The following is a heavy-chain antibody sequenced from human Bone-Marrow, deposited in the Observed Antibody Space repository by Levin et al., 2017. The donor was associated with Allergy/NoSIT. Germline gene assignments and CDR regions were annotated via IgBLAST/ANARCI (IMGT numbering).Heavy chain of an antibody. Sequence: RASVKVSCKASGGTFSSYAISWVRQAPGQGLEWMGRIIPILGIANYAQKFQGRVTITADKSTSTAYMELSSLRSEDTAVYYCARGITGTVGAFDIWGQGTMVTVSS. V-gene: IGHV1-69*04. CDR3: ARGITGTVGAFDI. CDR2: IIPILGIA. CDR1: GGTFSSYA. D-gene: IGHD1-20*01. J-gene: IGHJ3*02.